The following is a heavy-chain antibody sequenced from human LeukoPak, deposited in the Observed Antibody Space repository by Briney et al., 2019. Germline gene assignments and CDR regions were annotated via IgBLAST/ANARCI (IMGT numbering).Heavy chain of an antibody. V-gene: IGHV3-73*01. CDR3: TRHGYDSSDYYATLDY. CDR2: IRSKANSYAT. Sequence: GGSLKLSCAASGFTFSGSAMHWVRQASGKGLEWVGRIRSKANSYATAYAASVKGRFTISRDDSKNTAYMQMNSPKTEDTAVYYCTRHGYDSSDYYATLDYWGQGTLVTVSS. D-gene: IGHD3-22*01. CDR1: GFTFSGSA. J-gene: IGHJ4*02.